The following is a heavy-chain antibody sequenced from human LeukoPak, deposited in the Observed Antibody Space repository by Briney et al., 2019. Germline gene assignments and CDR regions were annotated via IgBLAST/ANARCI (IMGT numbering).Heavy chain of an antibody. CDR2: ISSSSIYI. Sequence: GGSLRLSCAASGFTFSSFNMNWVRQAPGKGLEWVSSISSSSIYIYYADSVRGRFTISRDNAKNSLYLQMNSLRAEDTAVYYCASRAPTRDYSYYYGMDVWGQGTTVTVSS. J-gene: IGHJ6*02. CDR1: GFTFSSFN. CDR3: ASRAPTRDYSYYYGMDV. V-gene: IGHV3-21*01. D-gene: IGHD3-10*01.